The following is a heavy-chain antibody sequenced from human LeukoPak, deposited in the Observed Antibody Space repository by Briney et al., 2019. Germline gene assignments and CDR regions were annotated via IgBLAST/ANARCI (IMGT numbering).Heavy chain of an antibody. Sequence: PGGSLRLSCAASGFTFSSYGMHWVRQAPGKGLEWVAVIWYDGSNKYYADSVKGRFTISRDNSKNTLYLLMNSLRAEDTAVYYCAREGPNSSGLDYWGQGTLVTVSS. D-gene: IGHD6-19*01. CDR1: GFTFSSYG. J-gene: IGHJ4*02. CDR3: AREGPNSSGLDY. CDR2: IWYDGSNK. V-gene: IGHV3-33*01.